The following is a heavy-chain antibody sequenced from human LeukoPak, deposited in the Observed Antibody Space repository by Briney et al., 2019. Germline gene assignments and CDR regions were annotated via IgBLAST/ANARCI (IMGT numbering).Heavy chain of an antibody. V-gene: IGHV3-23*01. D-gene: IGHD2-15*01. CDR1: EFTFSSHP. J-gene: IGHJ4*02. CDR3: ARISLPPSDNFDS. Sequence: GGSLRLSCAASEFTFSSHPMGWVRRAPGNGLEWVSSICSSSGCTYYADSVRGRFAISRDDSKNTLYLQMNSLRAEDTAVYYCARISLPPSDNFDSWGQGTLVTVSS. CDR2: ICSSSGCT.